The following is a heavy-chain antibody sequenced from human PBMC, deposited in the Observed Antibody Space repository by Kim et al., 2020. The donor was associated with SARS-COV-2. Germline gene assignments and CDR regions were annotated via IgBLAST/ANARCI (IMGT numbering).Heavy chain of an antibody. CDR1: GFTFSSYW. Sequence: GGSLRLSCAASGFTFSSYWMSWVRQAPGKGLEWVANIKQDGSEKYYVDSVKGRFTISRDNAKNSLYLQMNSLRAEDTAVYYCARDKKPGIAAPGQDGMDVWGQGTTVTVSS. D-gene: IGHD6-13*01. CDR3: ARDKKPGIAAPGQDGMDV. V-gene: IGHV3-7*03. J-gene: IGHJ6*02. CDR2: IKQDGSEK.